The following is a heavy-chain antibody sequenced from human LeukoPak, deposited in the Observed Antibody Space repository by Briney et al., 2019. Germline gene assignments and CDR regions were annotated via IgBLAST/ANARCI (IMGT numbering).Heavy chain of an antibody. Sequence: ASVKVSCKASGYTFTGYYMHWVRQAPGQGLEWMGWINPNSGGTNYAQKVQGRVTMTRGTSISTAYMELSRLRSDDTAVYYCARVRGSYYYYFDYWGQGTLVTVSS. D-gene: IGHD1-26*01. CDR1: GYTFTGYY. CDR3: ARVRGSYYYYFDY. CDR2: INPNSGGT. V-gene: IGHV1-2*02. J-gene: IGHJ4*02.